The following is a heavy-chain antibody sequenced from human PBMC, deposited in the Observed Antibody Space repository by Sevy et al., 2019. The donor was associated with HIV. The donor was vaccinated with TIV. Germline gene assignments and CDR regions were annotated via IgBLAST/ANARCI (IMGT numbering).Heavy chain of an antibody. CDR1: GGSISSSSHY. D-gene: IGHD3-10*01. Sequence: SETLSLTCTVSGGSISSSSHYWGWIRQPPGKGLEWIGSIYYSGNTYYKPSLKSRVTISVDTSKNQFSLKLSFVTAADTAVYYWARQATLWSSAGVDTFDIWGQGTMVTVSS. CDR2: IYYSGNT. J-gene: IGHJ3*02. V-gene: IGHV4-39*01. CDR3: ARQATLWSSAGVDTFDI.